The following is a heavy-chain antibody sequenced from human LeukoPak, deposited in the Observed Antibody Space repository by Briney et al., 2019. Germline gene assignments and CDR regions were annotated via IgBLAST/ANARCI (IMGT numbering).Heavy chain of an antibody. Sequence: ASVTVSCKASDYTFITYGITWVRQAPGQGLEWMGWISAYNGNTNYEQKLQGRATMTTDTSTSTAYLELKSLRSDDTAVYYCARASGSYCSSTSCNDAFDIWGQGTMVTVS. D-gene: IGHD2-2*01. J-gene: IGHJ3*02. CDR1: DYTFITYG. CDR2: ISAYNGNT. CDR3: ARASGSYCSSTSCNDAFDI. V-gene: IGHV1-18*01.